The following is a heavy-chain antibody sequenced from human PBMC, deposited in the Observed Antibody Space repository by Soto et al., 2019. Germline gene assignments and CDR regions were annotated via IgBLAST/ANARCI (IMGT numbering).Heavy chain of an antibody. D-gene: IGHD1-1*01. Sequence: QVHLVQSGAEVKKPGASVKVSCKASGYTFTSYGITWVRQAPGQGLEWMGWISAHKGNTDYAQKLQGRVIVTRDTSSSTAYMELRSLRSDDTAVYYCARWRYGDYWGQGALVTVSS. V-gene: IGHV1-18*01. CDR1: GYTFTSYG. CDR2: ISAHKGNT. CDR3: ARWRYGDY. J-gene: IGHJ4*02.